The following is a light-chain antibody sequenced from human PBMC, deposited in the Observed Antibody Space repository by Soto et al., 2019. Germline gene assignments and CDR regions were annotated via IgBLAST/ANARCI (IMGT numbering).Light chain of an antibody. CDR3: QQYEKWLHT. J-gene: IGKJ5*01. CDR1: ESLSGN. Sequence: VVMTQSPVTLSVSPGERVTLSCRASESLSGNLAWYQQKPGQAPRLLIYRASTRATGVPARFSDSAYGTDFTLTISGLQSEDFGGYCCQQYEKWLHTFGQGTRLDIK. V-gene: IGKV3-15*01. CDR2: RAS.